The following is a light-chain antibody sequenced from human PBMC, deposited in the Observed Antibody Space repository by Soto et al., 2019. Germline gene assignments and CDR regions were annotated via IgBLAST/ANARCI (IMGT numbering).Light chain of an antibody. CDR2: EVD. CDR3: SSYAGSITYVV. CDR1: SSDVGSYNL. V-gene: IGLV2-23*02. Sequence: QSALTQPASVSGSPGQSITISCTGTSSDVGSYNLVSWYQQHPGETPKVLISEVDKRPSGVSDRFSGSKSGNTASRTISGLQAEDEALYFCSSYAGSITYVVFGGGTQLTVL. J-gene: IGLJ7*01.